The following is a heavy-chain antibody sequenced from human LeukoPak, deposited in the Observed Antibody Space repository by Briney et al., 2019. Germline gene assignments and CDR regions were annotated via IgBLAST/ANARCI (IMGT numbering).Heavy chain of an antibody. V-gene: IGHV3-48*02. J-gene: IGHJ4*02. CDR3: TRDGLHTAHFDY. CDR2: VSDSRDV. CDR1: GFTFSTYT. D-gene: IGHD5-18*01. Sequence: GGSLRLSCAASGFTFSTYTMNWVRQAPGKGLEWVSTVSDSRDVHYSDSVKGRFTISRDNARNSLCLQMNSLRDEDTAVYYCTRDGLHTAHFDYWGQGTLVTVSS.